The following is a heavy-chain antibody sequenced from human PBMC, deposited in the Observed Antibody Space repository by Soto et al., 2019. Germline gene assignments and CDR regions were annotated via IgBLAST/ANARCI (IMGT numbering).Heavy chain of an antibody. Sequence: ASVKVSCKASGYTFTSYAMHWVRQAPGQRLEWMGWINAGNGNTKYSQKFQGRVTITRDTSASTAYMELSSLRSEDTAVYYCARRGYCTNGVCTSYYYYGMDVWGQGTTVTVSS. CDR1: GYTFTSYA. D-gene: IGHD2-8*01. J-gene: IGHJ6*02. CDR3: ARRGYCTNGVCTSYYYYGMDV. V-gene: IGHV1-3*01. CDR2: INAGNGNT.